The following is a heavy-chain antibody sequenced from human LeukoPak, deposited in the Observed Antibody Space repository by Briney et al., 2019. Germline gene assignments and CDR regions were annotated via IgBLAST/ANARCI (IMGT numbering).Heavy chain of an antibody. CDR3: AATNYFYGSGSFHKRDS. CDR1: GDSFDNYY. Sequence: SETLSLTCGVYGDSFDNYYWNWIRQFPEKRLEWIGEVDHSGRTTYNPSLQGRVTISVDTSESQFSLKLNSVTAADTAVYFCAATNYFYGSGSFHKRDSWGQGTLVTVSS. V-gene: IGHV4-34*01. J-gene: IGHJ4*02. D-gene: IGHD3-10*01. CDR2: VDHSGRT.